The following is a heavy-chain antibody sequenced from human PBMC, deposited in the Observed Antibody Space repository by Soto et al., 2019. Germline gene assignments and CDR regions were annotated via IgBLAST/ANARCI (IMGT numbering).Heavy chain of an antibody. CDR3: AIGITIFGVVINLDY. Sequence: GASVKVSCKASGGTFSSYAISWVRQAPGQGLEWMGGIIPIFGTANYAQKFQGRVTITADESTSTAYMELSSLRSEDTAVYYCAIGITIFGVVINLDYWGQGTLVTVSS. D-gene: IGHD3-3*01. J-gene: IGHJ4*02. CDR1: GGTFSSYA. V-gene: IGHV1-69*13. CDR2: IIPIFGTA.